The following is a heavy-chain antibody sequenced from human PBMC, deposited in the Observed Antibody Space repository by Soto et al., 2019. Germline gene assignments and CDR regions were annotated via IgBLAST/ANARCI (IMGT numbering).Heavy chain of an antibody. CDR2: ISSSSSTI. J-gene: IGHJ6*02. CDR1: GFTFSSYS. V-gene: IGHV3-48*01. Sequence: EVQLVESGGGLVQPGGSLRLSCAASGFTFSSYSMNWVRQAPGKGLEWVSYISSSSSTIYYADSVKGRFTISRDNAKNSLYLQMNSLRAEDTAVYYCARVSAAMTVGYYYYGMDVWGQGTTVTVSS. CDR3: ARVSAAMTVGYYYYGMDV. D-gene: IGHD2-2*01.